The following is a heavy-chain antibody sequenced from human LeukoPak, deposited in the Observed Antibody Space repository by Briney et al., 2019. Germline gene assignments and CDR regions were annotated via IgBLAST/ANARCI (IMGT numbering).Heavy chain of an antibody. D-gene: IGHD5-18*01. CDR1: GFTFSSYA. CDR2: ISGSGGST. Sequence: PGGSLRLPCAASGFTFSSYAMSWVRQAPGKGLEWVSAISGSGGSTYYADSVKGRFTISRDNSKNTLYLQMNSLRAEGTAVYYCAKSDTAMVICPVYWGQGTLVTVSS. V-gene: IGHV3-23*01. CDR3: AKSDTAMVICPVY. J-gene: IGHJ4*02.